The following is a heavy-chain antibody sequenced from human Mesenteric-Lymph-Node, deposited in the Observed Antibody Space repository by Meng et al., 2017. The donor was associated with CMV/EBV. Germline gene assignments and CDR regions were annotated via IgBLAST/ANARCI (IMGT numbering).Heavy chain of an antibody. V-gene: IGHV1-69*04. CDR2: IIPILHTA. J-gene: IGHJ5*02. CDR3: ARDPPVDGDYVGGGGWFDP. Sequence: SVKVSCKSSGDTFSSKALTWLRLAPGQGLEWMGNIIPILHTATYAQKFQGRVTLTADKSTSTAYMELSSLRSEDTAVYYCARDPPVDGDYVGGGGWFDPWGQGTLVTVSS. D-gene: IGHD4-17*01. CDR1: GDTFSSKA.